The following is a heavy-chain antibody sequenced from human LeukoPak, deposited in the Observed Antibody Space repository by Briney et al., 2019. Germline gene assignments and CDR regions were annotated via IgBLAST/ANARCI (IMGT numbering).Heavy chain of an antibody. Sequence: ASVKVSCKASGGTFSSYAISWVRQAPGQGLEWMGGIIPIFGTANYAQKFQGRVTITADESTSTAYMELSSLRSDDTAVYYCARGTMIVGEGYWGQGTLVTVSS. V-gene: IGHV1-69*13. CDR2: IIPIFGTA. J-gene: IGHJ4*02. D-gene: IGHD3-22*01. CDR1: GGTFSSYA. CDR3: ARGTMIVGEGY.